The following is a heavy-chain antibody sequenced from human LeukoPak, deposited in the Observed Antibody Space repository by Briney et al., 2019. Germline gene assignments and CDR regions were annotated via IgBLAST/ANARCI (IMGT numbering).Heavy chain of an antibody. Sequence: TGGSLRLSCEGSGFIFNNAWMSWIRQAPGKGLEWVGRVRTTAEGEITDYAAPVRGRFTISRDDSKSTVYLQMNSLETEDTAIYYCTAGLGKTDDDSWGQGTLVTVSS. CDR3: TAGLGKTDDDS. J-gene: IGHJ4*02. D-gene: IGHD4-11*01. CDR2: VRTTAEGEIT. V-gene: IGHV3-15*01. CDR1: GFIFNNAW.